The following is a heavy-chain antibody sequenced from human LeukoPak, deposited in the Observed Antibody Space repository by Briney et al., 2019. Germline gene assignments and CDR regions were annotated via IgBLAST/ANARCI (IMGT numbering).Heavy chain of an antibody. CDR2: IYYSGST. D-gene: IGHD3-22*01. CDR1: GGSISGYY. CDR3: ARRVNGYYLGPFDP. Sequence: PSETLSLTCTVSGGSISGYYWSWIRQPAGKGLEWIGYIYYSGSTNYNPSLKSRVTISVDTSKNQFSLKLSSVTAADTAVYYCARRVNGYYLGPFDPWGQGTLVTVSS. J-gene: IGHJ5*02. V-gene: IGHV4-59*08.